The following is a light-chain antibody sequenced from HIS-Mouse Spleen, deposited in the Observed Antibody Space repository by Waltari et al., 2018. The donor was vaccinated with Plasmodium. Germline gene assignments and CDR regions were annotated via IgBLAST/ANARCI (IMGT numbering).Light chain of an antibody. CDR1: SSDVGGYNY. J-gene: IGLJ3*02. V-gene: IGLV2-11*01. CDR2: NVS. CDR3: RSYAGSWV. Sequence: QSALTQPRSVSGSPGQSVTISCTGTSSDVGGYNYVSWYQQHPGKAPKLMIYNVSKRPSGVPDRFSGSKSGNTASLTSSGLQAEDEADYYCRSYAGSWVFGGGTKLTVL.